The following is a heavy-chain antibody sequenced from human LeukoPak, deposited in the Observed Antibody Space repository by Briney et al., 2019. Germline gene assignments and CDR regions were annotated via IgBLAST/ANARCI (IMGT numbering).Heavy chain of an antibody. V-gene: IGHV3-7*04. D-gene: IGHD2/OR15-2a*01. J-gene: IGHJ3*01. CDR2: IKQDGSEK. Sequence: GGSLRLSCAASGFIFSSYWMSWVRQAPGKGLEWVANIKQDGSEKYYVDSVKGRFTISRDNTKNSLSLQMNSLRVEDTAVYYCARGGFYTDPDAFDVWGQGTMVTVSS. CDR1: GFIFSSYW. CDR3: ARGGFYTDPDAFDV.